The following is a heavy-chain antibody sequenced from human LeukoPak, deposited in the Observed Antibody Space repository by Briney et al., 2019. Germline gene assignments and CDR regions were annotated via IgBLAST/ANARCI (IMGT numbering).Heavy chain of an antibody. D-gene: IGHD3-10*01. CDR2: INHSGST. Sequence: SETLSLTCAVYGGSFSGYYWSWIRQPPGKGLEWIGEINHSGSTNYNPSLKSRVTISVDTSKNQFSLKLSSVTAADTAVYYCARLRNYGSGSTAFDYWGQGTLVTVSS. CDR3: ARLRNYGSGSTAFDY. V-gene: IGHV4-34*01. J-gene: IGHJ4*02. CDR1: GGSFSGYY.